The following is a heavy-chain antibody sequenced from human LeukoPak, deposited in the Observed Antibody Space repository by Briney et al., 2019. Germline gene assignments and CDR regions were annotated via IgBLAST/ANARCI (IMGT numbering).Heavy chain of an antibody. V-gene: IGHV1-2*06. D-gene: IGHD2-21*01. Sequence: ASVKVSCKASGYTFTGYYIHWVRQAPGQGLEWMGRINPNNGATNYAETFKGRFTVTRDTSINIVYMELRRLRSDDTAVYYCARDLKYQLLLGWFDPWGQGSLVTVSS. CDR2: INPNNGAT. CDR3: ARDLKYQLLLGWFDP. J-gene: IGHJ5*02. CDR1: GYTFTGYY.